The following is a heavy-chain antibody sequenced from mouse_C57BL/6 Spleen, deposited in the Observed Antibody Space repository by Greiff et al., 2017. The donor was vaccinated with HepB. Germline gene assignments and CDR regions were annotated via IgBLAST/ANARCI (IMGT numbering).Heavy chain of an antibody. V-gene: IGHV1-83*01. J-gene: IGHJ4*01. CDR3: RATMIRDAMDY. CDR1: FTFTDYYM. CDR2: YPGSGSTN. Sequence: VQLQQSGPVLVKPGPSVKISCKASGFTFTDYYMHWVKQRPGQGLEWIGDIYPGSGSTNYNEKFKSKATLTVDTSSSTAYMQLSSLTSEDSAVYYCARATMIRDAMDYWGQGTSVTVSS. D-gene: IGHD2-4*01.